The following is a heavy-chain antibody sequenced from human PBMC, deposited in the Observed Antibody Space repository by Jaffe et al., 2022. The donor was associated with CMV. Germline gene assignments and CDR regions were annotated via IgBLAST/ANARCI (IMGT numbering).Heavy chain of an antibody. CDR2: INHSGST. Sequence: QVQLQQWGAGLLKPSETLSLTCAVYGGSFSGYYWSWIRQPPGKGLEWIGEINHSGSTNYNPSLKSRVTISVDTSKNQFSLKLSSVTAADTAVYYCARARPSSGYYHSPHYFDYWGQGTLVTVSS. CDR1: GGSFSGYY. J-gene: IGHJ4*02. V-gene: IGHV4-34*01. D-gene: IGHD3-22*01. CDR3: ARARPSSGYYHSPHYFDY.